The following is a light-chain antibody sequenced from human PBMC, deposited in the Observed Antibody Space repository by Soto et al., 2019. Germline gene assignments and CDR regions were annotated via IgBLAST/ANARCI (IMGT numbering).Light chain of an antibody. V-gene: IGKV3-11*01. J-gene: IGKJ2*01. CDR1: PSISIY. CDR2: DAS. Sequence: ELVLTKSPATLSLSPGERPTLPCRASPSISIYLAWYQQKPGQFPRLLIYDASDRDTGIPARFSGSGSGTDFTLTISSLEPEDFAVYYCQQRGDWPLYTFGQGTKVDIK. CDR3: QQRGDWPLYT.